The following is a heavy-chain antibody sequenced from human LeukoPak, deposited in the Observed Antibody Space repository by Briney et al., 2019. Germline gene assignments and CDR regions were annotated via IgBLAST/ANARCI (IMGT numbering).Heavy chain of an antibody. V-gene: IGHV3-23*01. CDR2: ISGSGGST. CDR1: GFTFSSYA. D-gene: IGHD6-13*01. Sequence: GGSLRLSCAASGFTFSSYAMSWVRQAPGKGLEWVSAISGSGGSTYYADSVKGRFTISRDNSKNTPYLQMNSLRAEDTAVYYCAKSEAAAGGYYYYGMDVWGQGTTVTVSS. CDR3: AKSEAAAGGYYYYGMDV. J-gene: IGHJ6*02.